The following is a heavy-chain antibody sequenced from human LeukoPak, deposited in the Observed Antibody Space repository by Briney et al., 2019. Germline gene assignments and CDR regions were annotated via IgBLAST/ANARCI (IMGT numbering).Heavy chain of an antibody. CDR3: ARDGALGAALGGASYFWFDP. Sequence: GATVKVSCKASGYTFTSYGINWVRQAPGQGLEWMGWISGKDGHTRYAQKFQGRGTMTIDTSAGTAYMELRSLTSDDTAVYYCARDGALGAALGGASYFWFDPWGQGTLVTVSS. CDR1: GYTFTSYG. CDR2: ISGKDGHT. J-gene: IGHJ5*02. V-gene: IGHV1-18*04. D-gene: IGHD6-25*01.